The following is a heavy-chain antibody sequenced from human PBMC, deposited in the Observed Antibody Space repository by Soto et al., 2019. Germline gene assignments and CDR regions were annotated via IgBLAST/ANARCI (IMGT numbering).Heavy chain of an antibody. CDR2: ISYDGSNK. D-gene: IGHD6-13*01. J-gene: IGHJ4*02. Sequence: QVQLVESGGGVVQPGRSLRLSCAASGFTFSSYAMHWVRQAPGKGLEWVAVISYDGSNKYYADSVKGRFTISRDNSKNTLYLQMNSLRAEDTAVYYCARDFWSHHSSSWPPGGGWGQGTLVTVSS. CDR3: ARDFWSHHSSSWPPGGG. CDR1: GFTFSSYA. V-gene: IGHV3-30-3*01.